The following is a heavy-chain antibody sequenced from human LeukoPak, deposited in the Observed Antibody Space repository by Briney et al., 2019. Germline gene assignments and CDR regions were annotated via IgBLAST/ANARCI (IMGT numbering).Heavy chain of an antibody. Sequence: SQTLSLTCTVSGGSISSGGYYWSWIRQPPGKGLEWIGYIYHSGSTYYNPSLKSRVTISVDRSKNQFSLKLNSMTAADTALYYCARGLSWGPYYFDYWGQGTLVTVSS. J-gene: IGHJ4*02. CDR2: IYHSGST. CDR1: GGSISSGGYY. CDR3: ARGLSWGPYYFDY. D-gene: IGHD4/OR15-4a*01. V-gene: IGHV4-30-2*01.